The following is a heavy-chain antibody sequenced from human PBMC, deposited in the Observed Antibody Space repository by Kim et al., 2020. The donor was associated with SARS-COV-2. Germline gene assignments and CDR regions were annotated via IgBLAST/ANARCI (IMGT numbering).Heavy chain of an antibody. CDR1: GGTFSSYA. Sequence: SVKVSCKASGGTFSSYAISWVRQAPGQGLEWMGGIIPIFGTANYAQKFQGRVTITADESTSTAYMELSSLRSEDTAVYYCARGSPYYYDSSGYYLAFFWGQGTLVTVSS. V-gene: IGHV1-69*13. J-gene: IGHJ4*02. CDR3: ARGSPYYYDSSGYYLAFF. D-gene: IGHD3-22*01. CDR2: IIPIFGTA.